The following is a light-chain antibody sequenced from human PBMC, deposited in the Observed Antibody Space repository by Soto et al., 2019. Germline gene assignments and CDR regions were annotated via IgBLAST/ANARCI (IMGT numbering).Light chain of an antibody. CDR2: DAS. V-gene: IGKV1-5*01. CDR3: QQYNSYPWT. Sequence: DIQLTQSPSTLSASVGDRVTITCRASQNINNWLAWYQQKPGKAPKLLIYDASSLESGVPSRFSGSGSGTEFTLTISSLQPDDFTPYYCQQYNSYPWTFGQGTKVEIK. J-gene: IGKJ1*01. CDR1: QNINNW.